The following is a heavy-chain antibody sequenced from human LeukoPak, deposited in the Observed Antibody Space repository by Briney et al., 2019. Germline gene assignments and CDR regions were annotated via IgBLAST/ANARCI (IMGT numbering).Heavy chain of an antibody. CDR2: VHLEGRT. CDR1: GGSVSSTNW. V-gene: IGHV4-4*02. D-gene: IGHD6-25*01. CDR3: AREGGFYRPLDY. J-gene: IGHJ4*02. Sequence: SETLSLTCGVSGGSVSSTNWWTWIRQPPGKVLEWIGAVHLEGRTNFNPSLKSRLTMSVDLSENHVSLKLTSVTAADTAVYYCAREGGFYRPLDYSGQGTLVTVSS.